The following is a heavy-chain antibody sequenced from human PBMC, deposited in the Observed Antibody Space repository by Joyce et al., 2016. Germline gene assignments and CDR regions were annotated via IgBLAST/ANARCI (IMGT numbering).Heavy chain of an antibody. V-gene: IGHV1-46*01. Sequence: QVQLVQSGAEVKKPGASVKVSCKASGYTFTNYYMHWVRQAPGQGLEWMGIINPSGGSTNSARKFQGRVTMTRDTSTSTVYMEVSSLRSEDTAVYYCARDTAMATGYYYYGMDVWGQGTTVTVSS. J-gene: IGHJ6*02. D-gene: IGHD5-18*01. CDR3: ARDTAMATGYYYYGMDV. CDR2: INPSGGST. CDR1: GYTFTNYY.